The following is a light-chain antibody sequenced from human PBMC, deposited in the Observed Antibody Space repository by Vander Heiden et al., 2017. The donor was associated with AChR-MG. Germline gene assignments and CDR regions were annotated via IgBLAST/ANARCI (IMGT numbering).Light chain of an antibody. Sequence: QSVLTQPPSASATPGQRVTISCSGSSSSIGSNSVNWYQQNPGTAPKLLIYSSNQRPSGVPDRFSGSKSGTSASLAISDLQSEDEADDYCATWDDNLNGVVFGGGTKLAVL. CDR3: ATWDDNLNGVV. CDR1: SSSIGSNS. V-gene: IGLV1-44*01. CDR2: SSN. J-gene: IGLJ2*01.